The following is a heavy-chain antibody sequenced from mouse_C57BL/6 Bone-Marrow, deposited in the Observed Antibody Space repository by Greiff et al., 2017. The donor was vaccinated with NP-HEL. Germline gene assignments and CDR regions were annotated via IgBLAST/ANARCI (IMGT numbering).Heavy chain of an antibody. J-gene: IGHJ1*03. CDR3: ARPLYDDYDGDWYFDV. V-gene: IGHV1-64*01. D-gene: IGHD2-4*01. Sequence: QVQLQQPGAELVKPGASVKLSCKASGYTFTSYWMHWVKQRPGQGLEWIGMIHPNSGSTNYNEKFKSKATLTVDKSSSTAYMQLSSLTSEDSAVYYCARPLYDDYDGDWYFDVWGTGTTVTVSS. CDR1: GYTFTSYW. CDR2: IHPNSGST.